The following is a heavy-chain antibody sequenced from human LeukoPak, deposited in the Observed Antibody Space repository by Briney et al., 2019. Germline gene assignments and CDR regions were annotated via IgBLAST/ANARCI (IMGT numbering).Heavy chain of an antibody. CDR1: GFTFSSYG. CDR3: ARDRGRYFGAYFDY. Sequence: GGSLRLSCAASGFTFSSYGMHWVRQAPGKGLEWVSVIYSGGSTYYADSVKGRFTISRDNSKNTLYLQMNSLRAEDTAVYYCARDRGRYFGAYFDYWGQGTLVTVSS. D-gene: IGHD3-9*01. V-gene: IGHV3-53*01. CDR2: IYSGGST. J-gene: IGHJ4*02.